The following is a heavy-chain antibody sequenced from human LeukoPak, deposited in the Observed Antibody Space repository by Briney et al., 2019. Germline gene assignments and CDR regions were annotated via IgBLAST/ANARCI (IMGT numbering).Heavy chain of an antibody. CDR1: GGTFSSYA. CDR2: IIPIFGPA. Sequence: ASVKVSCKASGGTFSSYAISWVRQAPGQGLEWMGGIIPIFGPANYAQKFQGRVTITADESTSTAYMELSSLRSEDTAVYYCARELGYYDSSGYDYWGQGTLVTVSS. CDR3: ARELGYYDSSGYDY. V-gene: IGHV1-69*01. J-gene: IGHJ4*02. D-gene: IGHD3-22*01.